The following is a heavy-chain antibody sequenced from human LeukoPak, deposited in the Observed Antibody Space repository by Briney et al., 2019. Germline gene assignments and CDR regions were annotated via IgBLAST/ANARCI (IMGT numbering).Heavy chain of an antibody. CDR2: IKSKTDGGTT. CDR3: TTPFKYSGYDLNDY. V-gene: IGHV3-15*01. D-gene: IGHD5-12*01. Sequence: KSGGSLRLSCAASGFTFSNAWMSWVRQAPGKGLEWVGRIKSKTDGGTTDYAAPVKGRFTISRDDSKNTLYLQMNSLKTEDTAVYYCTTPFKYSGYDLNDYWGQGTLVTVSS. J-gene: IGHJ4*02. CDR1: GFTFSNAW.